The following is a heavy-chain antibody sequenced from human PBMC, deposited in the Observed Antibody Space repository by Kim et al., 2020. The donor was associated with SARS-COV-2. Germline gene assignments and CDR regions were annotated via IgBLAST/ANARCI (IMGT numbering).Heavy chain of an antibody. D-gene: IGHD3-9*01. CDR3: ASSMDYDILTGYLPFDY. J-gene: IGHJ4*02. Sequence: FQGRVTITADESTSTAYMELSSLRSEDTAVYYCASSMDYDILTGYLPFDYWGQGTLVTVSS. V-gene: IGHV1-69*01.